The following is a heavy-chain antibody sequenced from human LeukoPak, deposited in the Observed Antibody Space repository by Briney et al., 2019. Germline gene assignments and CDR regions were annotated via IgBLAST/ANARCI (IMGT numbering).Heavy chain of an antibody. CDR1: GGSISGPYSY. V-gene: IGHV4-61*05. D-gene: IGHD3-16*02. CDR2: IYTSGST. Sequence: SETLSLTCTVSGGSISGPYSYWGWIRQPPGKGLEWIGRIYTSGSTNYNPSLKSRVTMSVDTSKNHFSLKLSSVTAADTAVYYCARGPYREYFQHWGQGTLVTVSS. CDR3: ARGPYREYFQH. J-gene: IGHJ1*01.